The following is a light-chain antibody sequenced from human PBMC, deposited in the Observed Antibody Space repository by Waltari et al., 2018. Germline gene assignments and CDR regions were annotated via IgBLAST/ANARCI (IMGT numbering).Light chain of an antibody. V-gene: IGKV1-5*03. CDR1: QSISSW. Sequence: DIQMTQSPSTLSASVGDRVTITCRASQSISSWLAWYQQKPVKAPKLLIYKASSLDSGVPSRFSGSGSVTEFTLTISSLQPDDFATYYCQQYNSYSRTFGQGTKLEI. CDR2: KAS. CDR3: QQYNSYSRT. J-gene: IGKJ2*01.